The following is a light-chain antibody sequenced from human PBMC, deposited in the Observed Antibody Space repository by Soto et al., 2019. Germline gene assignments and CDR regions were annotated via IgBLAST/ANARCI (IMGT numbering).Light chain of an antibody. V-gene: IGKV3-11*01. CDR2: DAS. CDR3: QRRSNWPPWT. J-gene: IGKJ1*01. Sequence: ENALTHSPATLSLSPGEKHTPSLRASQSVSSYLAWYQQKPGQAPRLLIYDASNRATGIPARFSGSGSGTDFTLTISSLEPEDFAVYYCQRRSNWPPWTFGQGTKVDI. CDR1: QSVSSY.